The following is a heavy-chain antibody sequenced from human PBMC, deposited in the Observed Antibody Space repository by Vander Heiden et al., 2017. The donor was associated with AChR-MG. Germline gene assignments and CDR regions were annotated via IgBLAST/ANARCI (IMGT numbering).Heavy chain of an antibody. CDR2: VYSGGSTT. CDR3: ARGGYGAIDY. CDR1: GFTFSDLR. J-gene: IGHJ4*02. Sequence: EVQLVESGGGLVQPGGSLRLSCEASGFTFSDLRMHWVSQAPGKGLGWVAVVYSGGSTTNYADSVRGRFTISRDNAKNTLYLKMNSLSAEDTAVYDGARGGYGAIDYWGQGALVTVSS. V-gene: IGHV3-74*01. D-gene: IGHD5-12*01.